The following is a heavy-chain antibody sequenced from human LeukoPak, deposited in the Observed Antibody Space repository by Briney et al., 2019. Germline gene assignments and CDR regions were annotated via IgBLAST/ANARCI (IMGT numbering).Heavy chain of an antibody. CDR2: IIPIFGTA. CDR1: GGTFSSYA. V-gene: IGHV1-69*05. J-gene: IGHJ4*02. Sequence: SVKVSCKASGGTFSSYAISWVRQAPGQGLEWMGGIIPIFGTANYAQKFQGRVTITTGESTSTAYMELSSLRSEDTAVYYCAREVGYYYDSSGYYHFDYWGQGTLVTVSS. D-gene: IGHD3-22*01. CDR3: AREVGYYYDSSGYYHFDY.